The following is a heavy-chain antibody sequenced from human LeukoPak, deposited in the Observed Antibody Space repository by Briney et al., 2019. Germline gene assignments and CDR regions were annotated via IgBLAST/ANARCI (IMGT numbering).Heavy chain of an antibody. D-gene: IGHD3-10*01. Sequence: SQTLSLTCTVSGGSISSGDYYWSWIRQPPGKGLEWIGYIYYSGSTYYNPSLKSRVTISVDTSKNQFSLKLSSVTAADTAVYYCARRSAYYYGSGTDLWGRGTLVTVSS. CDR1: GGSISSGDYY. V-gene: IGHV4-30-4*01. CDR3: ARRSAYYYGSGTDL. CDR2: IYYSGST. J-gene: IGHJ2*01.